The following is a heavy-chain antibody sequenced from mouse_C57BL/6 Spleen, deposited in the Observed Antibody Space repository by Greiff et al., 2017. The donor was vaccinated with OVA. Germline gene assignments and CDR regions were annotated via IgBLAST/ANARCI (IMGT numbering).Heavy chain of an antibody. J-gene: IGHJ3*01. CDR2: IDPSDSYT. CDR3: ARDYYGSSYPFAY. D-gene: IGHD1-1*01. CDR1: GYTFTSYW. V-gene: IGHV1-69*01. Sequence: VQLQQPGAELVMPGASVKLSCKASGYTFTSYWMHWVQQRPGQGLEWIGEIDPSDSYTNYNQKFKGKSTLTVDKSSSTAYMQLSSLTSEDSAVYYCARDYYGSSYPFAYWGQGTLVTVSA.